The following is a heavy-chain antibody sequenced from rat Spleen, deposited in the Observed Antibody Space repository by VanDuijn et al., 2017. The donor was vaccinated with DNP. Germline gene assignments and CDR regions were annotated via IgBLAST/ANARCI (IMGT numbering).Heavy chain of an antibody. CDR3: ARGDWEPYFDY. D-gene: IGHD5-1*01. CDR1: GFTFNNYW. Sequence: EVQLVESGGDLVQPGRSLKLSCVASGFTFNNYWMTWIRQVPGKGLEWVASITSSGGSTYYPDSVKGRFTISRDNAKNTLYLQMNSLRSEDTATYYCARGDWEPYFDYWGQGVMVTVSS. J-gene: IGHJ2*01. CDR2: ITSSGGST. V-gene: IGHV5-31*01.